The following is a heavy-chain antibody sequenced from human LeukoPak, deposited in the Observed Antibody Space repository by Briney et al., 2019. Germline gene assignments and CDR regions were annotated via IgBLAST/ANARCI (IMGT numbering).Heavy chain of an antibody. CDR1: GFTFRSYG. D-gene: IGHD6-13*01. V-gene: IGHV3-30*03. CDR3: ARAPGSSWRGHLRL. CDR2: ISYDGSNK. J-gene: IGHJ4*02. Sequence: PGRSLRLSCAASGFTFRSYGMHWVRHAPGKGLEWLAVISYDGSNKNYADSVKGQFTISRDNSKNTLYLQMNSPRSEDTAVYYCARAPGSSWRGHLRLWGQGVQVTVSS.